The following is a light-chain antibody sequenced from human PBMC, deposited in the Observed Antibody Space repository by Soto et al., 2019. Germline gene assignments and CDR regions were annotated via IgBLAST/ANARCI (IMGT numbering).Light chain of an antibody. J-gene: IGLJ3*02. CDR3: QTWGTGIRV. Sequence: QLVLTQSPSASASLGASVKLTCTLSSDHSNYIIAWHQQPPEKGPRYLMKVNSDGSHTKRNGIPDRFSGSSSGSERYLTISILQSEDEAIYYCQTWGTGIRVFGGGTKLTVL. CDR1: SDHSNYI. CDR2: VNSDGSH. V-gene: IGLV4-69*01.